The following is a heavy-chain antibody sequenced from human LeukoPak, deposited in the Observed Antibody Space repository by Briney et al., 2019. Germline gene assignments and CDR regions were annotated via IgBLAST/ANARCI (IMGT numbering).Heavy chain of an antibody. D-gene: IGHD1-7*01. J-gene: IGHJ4*02. CDR3: AGGGWNFFLNF. V-gene: IGHV3-48*03. Sequence: GGSVRLSCAASVFTFSTYEMNWVRQAGGEGLEWVSYISSSGTSIYYTDSVKGRLTISRDNAKNSLCLQMNSLRAEDTAVYYCAGGGWNFFLNFWCQGTLATVSS. CDR2: ISSSGTSI. CDR1: VFTFSTYE.